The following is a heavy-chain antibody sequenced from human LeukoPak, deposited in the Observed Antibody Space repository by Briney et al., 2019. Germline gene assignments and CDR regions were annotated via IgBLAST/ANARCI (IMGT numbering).Heavy chain of an antibody. CDR3: ARVIFGELFSTYYYYYYYMDV. J-gene: IGHJ6*03. CDR1: GFTFSDYA. Sequence: GGSLRLSCAASGFTFSDYAMHWVRQAPGKELEYVSAISSNGGSIHYANSVKGRFTITRDNSKNTLYLQMDSLRAEDMAVYYCARVIFGELFSTYYYYYYYMDVWGKGTTVTVSS. V-gene: IGHV3-64*01. CDR2: ISSNGGSI. D-gene: IGHD3-10*02.